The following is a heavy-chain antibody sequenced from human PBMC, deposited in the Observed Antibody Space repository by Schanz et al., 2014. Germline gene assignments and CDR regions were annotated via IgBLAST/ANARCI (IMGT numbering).Heavy chain of an antibody. D-gene: IGHD3-22*01. Sequence: EVQLVESGGGFVQPGGSLRLSCAASGFTFSNYWIHWVRQAPGKGLVWVSRIDADGNSTSYADAVKGRFTISRDNAKNTLYLQLNSLRADAAAVYYCARVPRRVTTGGGGSRYYFDSWGQGTLVTVSS. CDR3: ARVPRRVTTGGGGSRYYFDS. CDR1: GFTFSNYW. CDR2: IDADGNST. V-gene: IGHV3-74*01. J-gene: IGHJ4*02.